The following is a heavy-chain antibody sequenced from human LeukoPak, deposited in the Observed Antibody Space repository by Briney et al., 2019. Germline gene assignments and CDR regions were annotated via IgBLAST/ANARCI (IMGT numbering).Heavy chain of an antibody. J-gene: IGHJ5*02. D-gene: IGHD6-13*01. V-gene: IGHV1-18*01. Sequence: GASLKVSCKASGYTFTSYGISWVRQAPGQGLEWMGWTSVYNSQTNFAQKFQGRVTMTTDRSTSTVYMELRSLRSDDTAVYYCARDMVGLAADGNWFDPWGQGTLVTVSS. CDR3: ARDMVGLAADGNWFDP. CDR1: GYTFTSYG. CDR2: TSVYNSQT.